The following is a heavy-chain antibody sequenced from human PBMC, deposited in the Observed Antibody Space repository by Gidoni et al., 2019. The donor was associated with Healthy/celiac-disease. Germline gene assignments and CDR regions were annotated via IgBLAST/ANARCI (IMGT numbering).Heavy chain of an antibody. CDR3: ARVRLSMVRGGKRGWFDP. D-gene: IGHD3-10*01. Sequence: QVQLQQWGAGLLKPSETLSLTCAVYGGSFSGYYWSGIRQPPGKGLEWIGEINHSGSTNYNPSLKSRVTISVDTSKNQFSLKLSSVTAADTAVYYCARVRLSMVRGGKRGWFDPWGQGTLVTVSS. CDR1: GGSFSGYY. V-gene: IGHV4-34*01. CDR2: INHSGST. J-gene: IGHJ5*02.